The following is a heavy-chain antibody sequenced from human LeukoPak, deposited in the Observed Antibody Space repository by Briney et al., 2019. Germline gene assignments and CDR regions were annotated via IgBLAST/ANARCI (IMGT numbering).Heavy chain of an antibody. CDR1: GGSISSSSYY. CDR2: IYYSGST. V-gene: IGHV4-39*01. J-gene: IGHJ4*02. D-gene: IGHD6-13*01. CDR3: ASISSSWYLSFDY. Sequence: SETLSLTCTVSGGSISSSSYYWGWIRQPPGKGLEWIGSIYYSGSTYYNPSLKSRVTMSVDTSKNQFSLKLSSVTAADTAVYYCASISSSWYLSFDYWGQGTLVTVSS.